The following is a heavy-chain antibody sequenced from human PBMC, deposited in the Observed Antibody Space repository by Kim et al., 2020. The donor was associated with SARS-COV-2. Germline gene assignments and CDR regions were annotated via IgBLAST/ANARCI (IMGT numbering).Heavy chain of an antibody. CDR2: IYYSGNT. D-gene: IGHD3-3*01. V-gene: IGHV4-61*01. J-gene: IGHJ4*02. CDR3: ARAPDDLWSGYPYYLDY. CDR1: GGSVSSGSYF. Sequence: SETLSLTCTVSGGSVSSGSYFWSWIRQPPGKGLEWIGYIYYSGNTNYNPSLKSRVTMSVDTSKNQFSLKLRSVTAADTAVYYCARAPDDLWSGYPYYLDYWGQGTLVTVSS.